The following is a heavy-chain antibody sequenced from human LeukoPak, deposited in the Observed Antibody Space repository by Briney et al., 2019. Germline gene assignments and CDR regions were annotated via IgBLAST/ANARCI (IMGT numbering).Heavy chain of an antibody. Sequence: SGTLSLTCTVSGGSISSYYWSWIRQPPGKGLEWIGYIYYSGSTNYNPSLKSRVTISVDTSKNQFSLKLSSVTAADTAVYYCARGESVGYYDFWSGTTPRGYFDYWGQGTLVTVSS. CDR1: GGSISSYY. CDR3: ARGESVGYYDFWSGTTPRGYFDY. D-gene: IGHD3-3*01. V-gene: IGHV4-59*01. J-gene: IGHJ4*02. CDR2: IYYSGST.